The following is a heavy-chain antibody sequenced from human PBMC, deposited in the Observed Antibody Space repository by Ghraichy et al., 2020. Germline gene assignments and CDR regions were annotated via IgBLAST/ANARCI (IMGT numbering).Heavy chain of an antibody. CDR2: IKEDGTTK. CDR1: GFTFSNSW. Sequence: GGSLRLSCAASGFTFSNSWMSWVRQAPGKGLEWVANIKEDGTTKYYGGSVQGRFTISRDNAKNSLFLQMNSLRGEDAALYYCVRGGRATDWGQGTLVTVSS. D-gene: IGHD2-15*01. J-gene: IGHJ4*02. CDR3: VRGGRATD. V-gene: IGHV3-7*01.